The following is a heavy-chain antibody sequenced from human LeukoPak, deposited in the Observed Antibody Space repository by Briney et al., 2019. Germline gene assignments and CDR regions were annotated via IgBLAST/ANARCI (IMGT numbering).Heavy chain of an antibody. CDR3: AKDIEYRYNWNYFDY. D-gene: IGHD1-20*01. CDR1: GFAFSSYA. J-gene: IGHJ4*02. Sequence: GGSLRLSRAASGFAFSSYAMSWVRQAPGKGLEWVSAISGSGGSTYYADPVKGRFTISRDNSKNTLYLQMNSLRAEDTAVYYCAKDIEYRYNWNYFDYWGQGTLVTVSS. CDR2: ISGSGGST. V-gene: IGHV3-23*01.